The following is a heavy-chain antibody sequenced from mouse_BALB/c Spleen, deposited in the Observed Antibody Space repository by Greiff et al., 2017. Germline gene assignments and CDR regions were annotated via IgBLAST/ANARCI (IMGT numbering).Heavy chain of an antibody. CDR2: ISYSGST. V-gene: IGHV3-2*02. J-gene: IGHJ2*01. CDR1: GYSITSDYA. D-gene: IGHD1-1*01. CDR3: ARTEDYYGLDY. Sequence: VQLQQSGPGLVKPSQSLSLTCTVTGYSITSDYAWNWIRQFPGNKLEWMGYISYSGSTSYNPSLKSRISITRDTSKNQFFLQLNSVTTEDTATYYCARTEDYYGLDYWGQGTTLTVSA.